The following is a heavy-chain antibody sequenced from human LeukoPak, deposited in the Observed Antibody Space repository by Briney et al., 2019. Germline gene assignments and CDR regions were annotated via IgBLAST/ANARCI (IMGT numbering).Heavy chain of an antibody. J-gene: IGHJ3*02. Sequence: ASVKVSCKASGYTFTSYDINWVRQASGQGLEWMGWMNPDGGNTGYAQKFQGRVTMTRDTSISTAYMELSSLRSVDTAVYYCARSGSPLYCSSTSCSPGAFDIWGHGTMVTVSS. V-gene: IGHV1-8*01. CDR3: ARSGSPLYCSSTSCSPGAFDI. CDR1: GYTFTSYD. CDR2: MNPDGGNT. D-gene: IGHD2-2*01.